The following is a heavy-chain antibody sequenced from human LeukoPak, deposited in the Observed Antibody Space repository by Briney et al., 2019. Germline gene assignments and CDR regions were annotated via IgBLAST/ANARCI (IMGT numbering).Heavy chain of an antibody. J-gene: IGHJ4*02. CDR2: IYSGGST. V-gene: IGHV3-53*01. CDR3: ARGSYSSGWTDFDY. D-gene: IGHD6-19*01. Sequence: GGSLRLSCAASGSTVSSNYMSWVRQAPGKGLEWVSVIYSGGSTYYADSVKGRFTISRDNSKNTLYLQMNSLRAEDTAVYYCARGSYSSGWTDFDYWGQGTLVTVSS. CDR1: GSTVSSNY.